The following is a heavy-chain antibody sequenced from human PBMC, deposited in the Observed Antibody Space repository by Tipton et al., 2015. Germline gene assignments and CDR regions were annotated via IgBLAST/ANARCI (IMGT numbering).Heavy chain of an antibody. D-gene: IGHD4-17*01. J-gene: IGHJ4*02. Sequence: TLSLTCAVSGGSISSGHWWTWVRQPPGKGLEWIGEIFHSGNTDYNPSLKSRVTMSVDKSKKQFSLELSSVTAADTAVYYCARMNAVTTPPDFYFDYWGQGTLATVSS. CDR2: IFHSGNT. V-gene: IGHV4-4*02. CDR1: GGSISSGHW. CDR3: ARMNAVTTPPDFYFDY.